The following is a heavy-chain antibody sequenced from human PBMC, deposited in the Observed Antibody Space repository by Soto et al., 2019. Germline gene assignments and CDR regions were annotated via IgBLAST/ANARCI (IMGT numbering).Heavy chain of an antibody. Sequence: ASVKVSCKASGGTFSSYAISWVRQAPGQGLEWMGGIIPIFGTANYAQKFQGRVTITADESTSTAYMELSSLRSEDTAVYYCARATITMVRGVIKSLYYCYGMDVWGQGTTVTVSS. CDR1: GGTFSSYA. J-gene: IGHJ6*02. CDR2: IIPIFGTA. V-gene: IGHV1-69*13. D-gene: IGHD3-10*01. CDR3: ARATITMVRGVIKSLYYCYGMDV.